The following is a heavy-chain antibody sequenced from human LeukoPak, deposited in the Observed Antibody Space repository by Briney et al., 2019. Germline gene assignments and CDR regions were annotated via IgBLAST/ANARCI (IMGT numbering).Heavy chain of an antibody. J-gene: IGHJ6*03. CDR1: GGSISSSNW. CDR2: IYHSGST. V-gene: IGHV4-4*02. CDR3: ARDRPHYGSGSFMYYYYYMDV. D-gene: IGHD3-10*01. Sequence: NPSETLSLTCAVSGGSISSSNWWSWVRQPPGKGLEWIGEIYHSGSTNYNPSLKSRVTISVDKSKNQFSLKLSSVTAADTAVYHCARDRPHYGSGSFMYYYYYMDVWGKGTTVTVSS.